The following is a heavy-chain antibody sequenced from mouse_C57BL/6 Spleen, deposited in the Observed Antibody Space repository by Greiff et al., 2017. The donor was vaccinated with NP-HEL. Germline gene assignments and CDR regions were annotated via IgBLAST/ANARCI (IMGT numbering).Heavy chain of an antibody. V-gene: IGHV1-18*01. CDR2: INPNNGGT. Sequence: EVQLQQAGPELVKPGASVKIPCKASGYTFTDYNMDWVKQSHGKSLEWIGDINPNNGGTSYNQKLKGKATLTVDKSSSTAYRELRSLTSEDTAVYSCARRGGSSYGYFDYWGPGTTLPVSS. CDR3: ARRGGSSYGYFDY. CDR1: GYTFTDYN. D-gene: IGHD1-1*01. J-gene: IGHJ2*01.